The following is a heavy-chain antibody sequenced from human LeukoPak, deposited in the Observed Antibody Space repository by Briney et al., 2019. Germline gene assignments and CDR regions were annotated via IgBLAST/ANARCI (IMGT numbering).Heavy chain of an antibody. CDR2: IYYSGST. J-gene: IGHJ4*02. Sequence: SETLSLTCTVSGGSISSYYWSWMRQPAGKGLEWIGYIYYSGSTNYNPSLKSRVTISVDTSKNQFSLKLSSVTAADTAVYYCARGGPGRFDYWGQGTLVAVSS. V-gene: IGHV4-59*01. CDR3: ARGGPGRFDY. CDR1: GGSISSYY.